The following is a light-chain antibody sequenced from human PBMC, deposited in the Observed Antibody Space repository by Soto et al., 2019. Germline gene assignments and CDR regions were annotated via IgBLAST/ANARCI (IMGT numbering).Light chain of an antibody. CDR1: QSVSSN. CDR2: GAS. J-gene: IGKJ3*01. V-gene: IGKV3-15*01. CDR3: QQRSNWPWT. Sequence: EIVMTQSPATLSVSPGERATLSCRASQSVSSNLAWYQQKPGQAPRLLIYGASTRATGIPARFSGSGSGTEFTLTISSLQSEDFAVYYCQQRSNWPWTFGPGTKVDIK.